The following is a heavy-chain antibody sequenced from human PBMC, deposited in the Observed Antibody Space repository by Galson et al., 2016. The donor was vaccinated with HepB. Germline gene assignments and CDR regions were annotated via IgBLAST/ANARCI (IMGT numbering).Heavy chain of an antibody. D-gene: IGHD3-10*01. Sequence: SLRLSCAASGFTFSNYTMHWVRQAPGKGLEWVSSFSSGSPYIYYADSVKGRFTISRDNAKNSLYLQMNSLSAEDTAVYYCARPYGSGSYRAFDIWGQGTMVTVSS. CDR3: ARPYGSGSYRAFDI. CDR2: FSSGSPYI. CDR1: GFTFSNYT. J-gene: IGHJ3*02. V-gene: IGHV3-21*01.